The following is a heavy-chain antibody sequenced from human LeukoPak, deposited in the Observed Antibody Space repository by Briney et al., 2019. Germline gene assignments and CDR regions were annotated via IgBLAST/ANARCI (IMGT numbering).Heavy chain of an antibody. Sequence: ASVKVSCKASGYTFTGYYMHWVRQAPGQGLEWMGWINPNSGGTNYAQKFQGRVTMTRDTSISTAYMELSRLRSDDTAVYYCARDLRVASSTSCYSPGYWGQGTLVTVSS. CDR1: GYTFTGYY. CDR2: INPNSGGT. J-gene: IGHJ4*02. CDR3: ARDLRVASSTSCYSPGY. V-gene: IGHV1-2*02. D-gene: IGHD2-2*02.